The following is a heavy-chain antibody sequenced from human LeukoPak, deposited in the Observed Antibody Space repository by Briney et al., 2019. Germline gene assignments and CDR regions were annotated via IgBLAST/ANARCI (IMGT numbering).Heavy chain of an antibody. J-gene: IGHJ3*02. D-gene: IGHD3-16*01. CDR2: INHSGST. Sequence: SETLSLTCAVYGGSFSGYYWSWIRQPPGKGLEWIGEINHSGSTNYNPSLKSRVTISVDTSKNQFSLKLSSVTAADTAVYYCARDRRLGDRGAFDIWGQGTMVTVSS. CDR3: ARDRRLGDRGAFDI. CDR1: GGSFSGYY. V-gene: IGHV4-34*01.